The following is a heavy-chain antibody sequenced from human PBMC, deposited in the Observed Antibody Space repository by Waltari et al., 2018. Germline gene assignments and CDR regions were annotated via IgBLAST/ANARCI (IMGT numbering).Heavy chain of an antibody. CDR2: IIPIFGTT. J-gene: IGHJ4*02. D-gene: IGHD1-7*01. CDR3: ARNITGTFFDS. CDR1: GGTFSNYG. V-gene: IGHV1-69*01. Sequence: QVQLVQSGAEVKKPGSSVKVSCKAFGGTFSNYGISWVQQAPGQGLEWMGGIIPIFGTTNYAQNFQGRVTITADESTSTAYMELSSLRSEDTAVYYCARNITGTFFDSWGQGTLVTVSS.